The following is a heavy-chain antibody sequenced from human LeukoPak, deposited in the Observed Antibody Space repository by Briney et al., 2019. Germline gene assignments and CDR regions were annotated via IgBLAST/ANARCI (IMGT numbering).Heavy chain of an antibody. CDR2: ISAYNGNT. J-gene: IGHJ6*03. D-gene: IGHD6-19*01. CDR1: GYTLTELS. CDR3: ARDGSGWSQKNYYYYMDV. V-gene: IGHV1-18*01. Sequence: ASVKVSCKVSGYTLTELSMHWVRQAPGQGLEWMGWISAYNGNTNYAQKLQGRVTMTTDTSTSTAYMELRSLRSDDTAVYYCARDGSGWSQKNYYYYMDVWGKGTTVTVSS.